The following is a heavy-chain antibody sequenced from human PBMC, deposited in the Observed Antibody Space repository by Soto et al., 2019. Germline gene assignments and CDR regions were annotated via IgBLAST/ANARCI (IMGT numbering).Heavy chain of an antibody. J-gene: IGHJ6*02. CDR1: GGSIRSGDYY. D-gene: IGHD5-12*01. CDR2: IYYSGST. CDR3: ARDTSGYSGYRTGYGMDV. Sequence: SETLSLTCTVSGGSIRSGDYYWIWIRHPPGKGLEWIGYIYYSGSTYYNPSLKSRVTISVDTSKNQFSLKLSSVTAADTAVYYCARDTSGYSGYRTGYGMDVWGQGTTVTVSS. V-gene: IGHV4-30-4*01.